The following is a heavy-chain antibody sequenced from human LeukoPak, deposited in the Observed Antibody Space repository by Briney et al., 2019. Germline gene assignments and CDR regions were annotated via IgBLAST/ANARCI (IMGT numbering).Heavy chain of an antibody. V-gene: IGHV3-30*04. CDR3: ARGSGYKYDFTGRERTKSRLDY. D-gene: IGHD3/OR15-3a*01. Sequence: GGSLRLSCAASGFTFSSYTMHWVRQTPGKGLEWVAVISYDGSNKYYADSVKGRFTISRDNSKNTLYLQMNSLRAEDTAMYYCARGSGYKYDFTGRERTKSRLDYWGQGTLVAVSS. CDR1: GFTFSSYT. CDR2: ISYDGSNK. J-gene: IGHJ4*02.